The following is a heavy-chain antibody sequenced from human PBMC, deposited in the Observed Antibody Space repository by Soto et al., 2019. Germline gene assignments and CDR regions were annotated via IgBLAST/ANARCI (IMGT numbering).Heavy chain of an antibody. D-gene: IGHD4-17*01. CDR1: GGTFSSYA. J-gene: IGHJ6*02. V-gene: IGHV1-69*13. CDR2: IIPIFGTA. Sequence: ASVKVSCKASGGTFSSYAISWVRQAPGQGLEWMGGIIPIFGTANYAQKFQGRVTITADESTSTAYMELSSLRSEDTAVYYCARDYGDHYYYYGMDVWGQGTTVTVSS. CDR3: ARDYGDHYYYYGMDV.